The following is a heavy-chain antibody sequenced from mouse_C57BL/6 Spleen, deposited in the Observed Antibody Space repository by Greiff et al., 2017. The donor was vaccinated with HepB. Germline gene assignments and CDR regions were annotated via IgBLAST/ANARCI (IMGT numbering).Heavy chain of an antibody. CDR2: IYPGDGDT. D-gene: IGHD2-4*01. V-gene: IGHV1-82*01. CDR1: GYAFSSSW. Sequence: LVKPGASVKISCKASGYAFSSSWMNWVKQRPGKGLEWIGRIYPGDGDTNYNGKFKGKATLTADKSSSTAYMQLSSLTSEDSAVYFCARSWDYDDEAYWGQGTLVTVSA. CDR3: ARSWDYDDEAY. J-gene: IGHJ3*01.